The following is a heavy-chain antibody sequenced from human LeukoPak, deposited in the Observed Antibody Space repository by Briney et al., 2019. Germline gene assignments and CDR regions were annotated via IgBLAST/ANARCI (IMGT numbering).Heavy chain of an antibody. CDR1: GLTFSDYS. CDR3: ARERVIAAAGDGFDS. CDR2: ISSSSTTI. Sequence: GGSRRLSGAASGLTFSDYSMNWVRQAPGKGLDWVSYISSSSTTIFYADSVKGRFTISRDNAKNSLFLQMNGLRDEDTALYYCARERVIAAAGDGFDSWGQGTLVTVSS. V-gene: IGHV3-48*02. J-gene: IGHJ4*02. D-gene: IGHD2-21*01.